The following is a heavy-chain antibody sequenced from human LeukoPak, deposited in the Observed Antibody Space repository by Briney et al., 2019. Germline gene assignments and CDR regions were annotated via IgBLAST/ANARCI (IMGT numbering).Heavy chain of an antibody. CDR1: GFSFSTYT. Sequence: GGSLRLSCAASGFSFSTYTMRWVRQAPGKGLEYVSGIASNGGTKYYADSVKGRFTISRDNFKNTVYLQMDSLRTEDLAVYYCAREYCTANRCYIWGLCYWGQGTLVTVSS. CDR3: AREYCTANRCYIWGLCY. J-gene: IGHJ4*02. CDR2: IASNGGTK. V-gene: IGHV3-64*02. D-gene: IGHD2-2*02.